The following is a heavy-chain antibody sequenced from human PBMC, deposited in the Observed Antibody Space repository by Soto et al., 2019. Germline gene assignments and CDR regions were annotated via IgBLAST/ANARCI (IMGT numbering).Heavy chain of an antibody. J-gene: IGHJ3*02. D-gene: IGHD6-19*01. V-gene: IGHV3-23*01. Sequence: EVQLLESGGGLVQPGGSLRLSCAASGFIFSSYAMTWVRQAPGKGLEWVSGISGSGGTTYYADSVKGRFTISRDNCKNTLYLQMDSLRAEYSAVYYCAKRFAYSSGLDGFDIWGQGTMVTVSS. CDR1: GFIFSSYA. CDR3: AKRFAYSSGLDGFDI. CDR2: ISGSGGTT.